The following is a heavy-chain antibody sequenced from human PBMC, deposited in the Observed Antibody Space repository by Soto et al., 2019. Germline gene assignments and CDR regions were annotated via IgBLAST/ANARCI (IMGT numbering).Heavy chain of an antibody. CDR1: GGTFSSYA. CDR3: AREGNAAAGFINWFDP. Sequence: QVQLVQSGAEVKKPGSSVKVSCKASGGTFSSYAISWVRQAPGQGLEWMGGIIPIFGTANYAQKFQGRVTITADKSTSTAYMELSSLRSEDTAVYYCAREGNAAAGFINWFDPWGQGTLVTVSS. V-gene: IGHV1-69*06. D-gene: IGHD6-13*01. J-gene: IGHJ5*02. CDR2: IIPIFGTA.